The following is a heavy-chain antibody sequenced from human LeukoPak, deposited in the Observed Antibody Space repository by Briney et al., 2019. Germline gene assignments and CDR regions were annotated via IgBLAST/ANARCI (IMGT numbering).Heavy chain of an antibody. CDR2: ISWDGGST. V-gene: IGHV3-43D*03. J-gene: IGHJ4*02. D-gene: IGHD5-18*01. CDR1: GFTFSSYW. Sequence: GGSLRLSCAASGFTFSSYWMHWVRQAPGKGLEWVSLISWDGGSTYYADSVKGRFTISRDNSKNSLYLQMNSLRAEDTALYYCAKAELRGYSYGSNFDYWGQGTLVTVSS. CDR3: AKAELRGYSYGSNFDY.